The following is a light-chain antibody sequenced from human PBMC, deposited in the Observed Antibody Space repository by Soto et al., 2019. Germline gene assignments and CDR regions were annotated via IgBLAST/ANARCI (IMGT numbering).Light chain of an antibody. V-gene: IGKV3-11*01. CDR1: QSVSSSY. CDR3: QQRSDWPWT. Sequence: ENMLTQSPDTVTETPGERSTLSCSASQSVSSSYLAWYQQKPGQAPRLLVYDVSNRATGIPARFSGGGSGTDFTLTISNLEPEDFAVYYCQQRSDWPWTFGQGSKVDIK. CDR2: DVS. J-gene: IGKJ1*01.